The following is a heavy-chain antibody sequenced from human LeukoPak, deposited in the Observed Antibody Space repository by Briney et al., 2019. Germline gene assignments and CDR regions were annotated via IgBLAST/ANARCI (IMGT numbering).Heavy chain of an antibody. Sequence: SETLSLTCTVSGGSISSYYWSWIRQPPGKGLEWIGYIYYSGSTNYNPSLKSRVTISVDTSKNQFSLKLSAVTAADTAVYYCARSVEGYCSGGSCYSYSYYMDVWGKGTTVTVSS. CDR3: ARSVEGYCSGGSCYSYSYYMDV. CDR1: GGSISSYY. D-gene: IGHD2-15*01. J-gene: IGHJ6*03. CDR2: IYYSGST. V-gene: IGHV4-59*01.